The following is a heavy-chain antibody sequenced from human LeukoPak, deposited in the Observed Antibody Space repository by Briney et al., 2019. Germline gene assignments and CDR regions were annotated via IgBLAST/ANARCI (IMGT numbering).Heavy chain of an antibody. V-gene: IGHV3-23*01. CDR3: AKDRYYYDSSALQYYFDY. CDR1: GFTFSSYA. D-gene: IGHD3-22*01. CDR2: ISGSGGST. Sequence: GGSLRLSCAASGFTFSSYAMTWVRQAPGKGLEWVSAISGSGGSTYYAASVKGRFTISRDNSKNTLYLQMNSLRAEGTAVYYCAKDRYYYDSSALQYYFDYWGQGTLVTVSS. J-gene: IGHJ4*02.